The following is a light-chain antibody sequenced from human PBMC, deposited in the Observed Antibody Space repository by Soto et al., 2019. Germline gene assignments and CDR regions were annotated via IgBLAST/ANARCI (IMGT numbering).Light chain of an antibody. CDR3: QQDKVWVI. CDR1: QSVSST. Sequence: EIVMTQSPDTLSVSPGEIATLFFRASQSVSSTVAWYQQRPGRAPRLLIYGASTRATGIPARFSGSGSVTELARTIRRVWTQDFVVYLWQQDKVWVICGGGTKVDIK. V-gene: IGKV3-15*01. J-gene: IGKJ4*01. CDR2: GAS.